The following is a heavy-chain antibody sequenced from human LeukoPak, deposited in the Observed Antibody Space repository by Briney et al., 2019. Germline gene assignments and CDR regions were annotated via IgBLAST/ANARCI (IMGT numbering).Heavy chain of an antibody. J-gene: IGHJ4*02. CDR2: INHSGST. V-gene: IGHV4-34*01. Sequence: TSETLSLTCAVYGGSFSGYYWSWIRRPPGKGLEWVGEINHSGSTNYNPSLKRRVTISVPPSKNQFSLKLTSVTAADPAVYYCASSGTTPPPLFDYWGQGTLVTVSS. CDR3: ASSGTTPPPLFDY. CDR1: GGSFSGYY. D-gene: IGHD3-10*01.